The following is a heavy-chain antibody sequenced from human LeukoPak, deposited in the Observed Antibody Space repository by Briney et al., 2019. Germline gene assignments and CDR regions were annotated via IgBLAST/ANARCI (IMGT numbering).Heavy chain of an antibody. V-gene: IGHV4-31*03. J-gene: IGHJ1*01. CDR3: ARDGSNEGSSWIEYFQH. CDR2: IYYSGST. CDR1: GGSISSGGYY. Sequence: SQTLSLTCTVSGGSISSGGYYWSWIRQHPGKGLEWIGYIYYSGSTYYNPSLKSRVTISVDTSKNQFSLKLSSVAAADTAVYYCARDGSNEGSSWIEYFQHWGQGTLVTVSS. D-gene: IGHD6-13*01.